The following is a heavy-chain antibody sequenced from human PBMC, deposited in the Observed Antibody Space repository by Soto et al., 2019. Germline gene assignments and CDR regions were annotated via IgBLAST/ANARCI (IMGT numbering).Heavy chain of an antibody. CDR1: GYTFTDFY. J-gene: IGHJ6*02. Sequence: ASVKVSCKASGYTFTDFYMHWVRQAPGQGLEWTGRINPSSGSTSYAQKFQGRVTMTRDTSTSTVYMELSSLRSEDTAVYYCAAVYGQGYHHYVLDFWGQGTSVTGSS. D-gene: IGHD2-8*01. CDR3: AAVYGQGYHHYVLDF. V-gene: IGHV1-46*01. CDR2: INPSSGST.